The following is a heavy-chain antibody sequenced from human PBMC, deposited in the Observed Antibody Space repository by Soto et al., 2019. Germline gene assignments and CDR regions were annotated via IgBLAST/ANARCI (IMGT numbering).Heavy chain of an antibody. CDR3: ARGGASHAHPPDH. CDR1: VFTCSNYW. D-gene: IGHD2-8*01. Sequence: PGGSLRLCCAASVFTCSNYWMHWVRQAPGKGLVWVSRISHDERTTTYADSVKGRFTISRDNAKNTVFLEMKSLRAEDTAVYYCARGGASHAHPPDHWGQGTLVTSPQ. V-gene: IGHV3-74*03. CDR2: ISHDERTT. J-gene: IGHJ4*02.